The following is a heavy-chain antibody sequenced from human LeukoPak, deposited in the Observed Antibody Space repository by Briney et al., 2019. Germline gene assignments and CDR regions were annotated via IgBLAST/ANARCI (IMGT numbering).Heavy chain of an antibody. D-gene: IGHD3-10*01. Sequence: SETLSLTCTVSGGSISSGDYYWSWIRQPPGKGLEWIGYIYYSGSTYYNPSLKSRVTISVDTSKNQFSLKPSSVTAADTAVYYCARDSGDLWFGERINNWFDPWGQGTLVTVSS. J-gene: IGHJ5*02. V-gene: IGHV4-30-4*01. CDR1: GGSISSGDYY. CDR2: IYYSGST. CDR3: ARDSGDLWFGERINNWFDP.